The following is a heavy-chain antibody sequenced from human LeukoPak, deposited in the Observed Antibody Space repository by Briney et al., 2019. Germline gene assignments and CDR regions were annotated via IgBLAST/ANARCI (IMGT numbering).Heavy chain of an antibody. Sequence: GASVKVSCKASGYTFTGYYMHWVRQAPGQGLEWMGWINPNSGGTNYAQKFQGRVTMTRDTSISTAYMELSRLRSDDTAVYYCARDSGVRGSGSYLIAYWGQGTLVTVSS. CDR2: INPNSGGT. CDR3: ARDSGVRGSGSYLIAY. V-gene: IGHV1-2*02. D-gene: IGHD3-10*01. CDR1: GYTFTGYY. J-gene: IGHJ4*02.